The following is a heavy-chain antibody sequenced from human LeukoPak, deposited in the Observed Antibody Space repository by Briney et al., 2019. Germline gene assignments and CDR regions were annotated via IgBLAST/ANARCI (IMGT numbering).Heavy chain of an antibody. D-gene: IGHD2-15*01. CDR3: ARGHRFILGYCSGGSCDYGMDV. CDR2: IGTAGDT. J-gene: IGHJ6*02. V-gene: IGHV3-13*01. CDR1: GFTFSSYD. Sequence: GGSLRLSCAASGFTFSSYDMHWVRQATGKGLEWVSAIGTAGDTYYPGSVKGRFTISRENAKNSLYLQMNSLRAGDTAVYYCARGHRFILGYCSGGSCDYGMDVWGQGTTVTVSS.